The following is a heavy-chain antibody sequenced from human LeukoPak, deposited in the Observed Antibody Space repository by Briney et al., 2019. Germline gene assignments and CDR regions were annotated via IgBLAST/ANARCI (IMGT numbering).Heavy chain of an antibody. V-gene: IGHV4-34*01. CDR2: INHSGTI. CDR3: AKGVWAPRFDS. J-gene: IGHJ5*01. Sequence: SETLSLTCAVYGASFSYDYWSWIRQAPGKGLEWIGEINHSGTITYDPSLKSRVTISAEKSKSQFSLRLTSVTAADTAVYYCAKGVWAPRFDSWGQGTLVTVSS. CDR1: GASFSYDY. D-gene: IGHD7-27*01.